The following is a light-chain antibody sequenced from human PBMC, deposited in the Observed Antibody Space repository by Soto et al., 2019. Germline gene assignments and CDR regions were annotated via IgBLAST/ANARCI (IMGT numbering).Light chain of an antibody. CDR1: QSVSSNY. J-gene: IGKJ1*01. CDR2: GVS. Sequence: PGERATLSCMASQSVSSNYFAWYQQKPGQAPRLLIYGVSSRPTGIPDRFSGSGSGTDFTLTISRLEPEDFAVYYCEQYGSSPRTFGQGTKVDTK. CDR3: EQYGSSPRT. V-gene: IGKV3-20*01.